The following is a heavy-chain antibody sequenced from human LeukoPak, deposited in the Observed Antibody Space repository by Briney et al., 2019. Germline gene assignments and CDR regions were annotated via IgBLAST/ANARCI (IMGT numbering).Heavy chain of an antibody. CDR3: ARVRWRQPLDY. CDR2: ISSSSSTI. Sequence: PGGSLRLSCAASGFTFSSYSMNWVRQAPGKGLEWVSYISSSSSTIYYADSVKGRFTISRDNAKNSLYLQMNSLRAEDTAVYYCARVRWRQPLDYWGQGTLVTVSS. V-gene: IGHV3-48*04. J-gene: IGHJ4*02. D-gene: IGHD5-18*01. CDR1: GFTFSSYS.